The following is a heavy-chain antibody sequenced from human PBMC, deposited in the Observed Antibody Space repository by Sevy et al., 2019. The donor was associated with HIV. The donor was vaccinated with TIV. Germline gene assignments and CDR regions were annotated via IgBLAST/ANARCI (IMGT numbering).Heavy chain of an antibody. Sequence: GESLKISCAASGFTFSSYWMSWVRQAPGKGLEWVATMKEGGSERNYVDSVKGRFTISRDNAKNSLYLQMNSLRAEETAVSYCVREGVGGYGYSLDCWGQGTLVTVSS. V-gene: IGHV3-7*01. CDR1: GFTFSSYW. J-gene: IGHJ4*02. CDR2: MKEGGSER. D-gene: IGHD5-18*01. CDR3: VREGVGGYGYSLDC.